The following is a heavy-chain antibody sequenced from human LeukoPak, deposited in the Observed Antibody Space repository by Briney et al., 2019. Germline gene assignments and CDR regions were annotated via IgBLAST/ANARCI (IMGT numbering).Heavy chain of an antibody. V-gene: IGHV4-59*01. CDR1: GDSISGFY. CDR3: AKGGIVGATYYY. Sequence: TSETLSLTCAVSGDSISGFYWSWIRQPPGKGLEWIGYIYYSGSANYNPSLKSRVTISVDTSKNQFSLKLNSVTAADTAVYYCAKGGIVGATYYYWGQGTLVTVSS. CDR2: IYYSGSA. J-gene: IGHJ4*02. D-gene: IGHD1-26*01.